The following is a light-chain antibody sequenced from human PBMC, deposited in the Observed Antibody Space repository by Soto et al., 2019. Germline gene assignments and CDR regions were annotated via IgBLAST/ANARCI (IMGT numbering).Light chain of an antibody. V-gene: IGKV3-20*01. Sequence: ETVLTQSPGTLSLSPGEGATLSCRASQTVGSNYLAWYQQRPGQAPRLLIYGTSSRAAGIPDRFSGSGSGTDFTLTISRMEPEDFAVYYCQQYGSSPFTFGQGTKVDIK. J-gene: IGKJ2*01. CDR2: GTS. CDR1: QTVGSNY. CDR3: QQYGSSPFT.